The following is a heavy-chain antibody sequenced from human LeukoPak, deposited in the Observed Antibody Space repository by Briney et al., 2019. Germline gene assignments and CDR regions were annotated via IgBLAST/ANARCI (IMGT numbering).Heavy chain of an antibody. D-gene: IGHD5-12*01. Sequence: SETLSLTCTVSGGSISSYYWNWIRQPPGKGLEWIGYISYSGSTSFNPSLKSRVSISVDTSRSQFSLKLASVTAADTAVYHCARAFSYSDHDFFDYWGQGTLVTVSS. CDR1: GGSISSYY. CDR2: ISYSGST. J-gene: IGHJ4*02. V-gene: IGHV4-59*01. CDR3: ARAFSYSDHDFFDY.